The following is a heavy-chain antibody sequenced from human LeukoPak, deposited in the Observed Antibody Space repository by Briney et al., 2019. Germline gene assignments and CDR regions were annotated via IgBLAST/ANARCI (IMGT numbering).Heavy chain of an antibody. V-gene: IGHV5-51*01. J-gene: IGHJ3*01. CDR2: IYPGDSDT. CDR1: GFSFTNYW. CDR3: AGHSFDTVDAFDV. D-gene: IGHD2-2*02. Sequence: GESLKISCKASGFSFTNYWIVWVRHMPGKGLEWMGIIYPGDSDTRYSPSFQGQVTISTDKSSSTAYLQWRSLKASDTAMNYCAGHSFDTVDAFDVWGQGTIVIVSA.